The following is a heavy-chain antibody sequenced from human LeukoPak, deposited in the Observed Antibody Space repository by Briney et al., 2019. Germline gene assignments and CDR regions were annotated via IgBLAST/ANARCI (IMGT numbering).Heavy chain of an antibody. CDR3: ARQDRYYYGSRYFDY. D-gene: IGHD3-22*01. J-gene: IGHJ4*02. V-gene: IGHV5-51*01. CDR2: IYPGDSDT. CDR1: GYSFTSYW. Sequence: GESLKISCKGSGYSFTSYWIGWVRQMPGKGLEWMGIIYPGDSDTRYSPSFQGQVTISADKSISTAYLQWSSLKASDTAMYYCARQDRYYYGSRYFDYWGQGTLVTVSS.